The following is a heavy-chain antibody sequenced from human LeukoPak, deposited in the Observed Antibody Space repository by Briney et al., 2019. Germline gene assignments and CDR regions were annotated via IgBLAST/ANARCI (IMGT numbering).Heavy chain of an antibody. Sequence: GGSLRLSCAASGFTFSDYYMSWIRQAPGKGLEWVSYISSSGSTIYYADSVKGRFTISRDNAKNSLYLQMNGLRAEDTAVYYCARDQIVGYYDSSGYHYYYGMDVWGQGTTVTVSS. D-gene: IGHD3-22*01. J-gene: IGHJ6*02. CDR2: ISSSGSTI. CDR1: GFTFSDYY. CDR3: ARDQIVGYYDSSGYHYYYGMDV. V-gene: IGHV3-11*01.